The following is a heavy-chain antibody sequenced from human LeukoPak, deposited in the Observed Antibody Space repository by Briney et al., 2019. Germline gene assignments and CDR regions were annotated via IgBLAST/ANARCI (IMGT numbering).Heavy chain of an antibody. CDR3: TREGVYSPDPTSYHRLPFDF. CDR1: GDNFSSYV. J-gene: IGHJ3*01. Sequence: SVKVSCKASGDNFSSYVITWVRQAPGQRVEWMGRIIPTLDVANFAQKFKGRVTITAGKSTNTAHLELSRLRSEDTAVYYCTREGVYSPDPTSYHRLPFDFWGEGTVVIVSS. CDR2: IIPTLDVA. V-gene: IGHV1-69*04. D-gene: IGHD3-16*02.